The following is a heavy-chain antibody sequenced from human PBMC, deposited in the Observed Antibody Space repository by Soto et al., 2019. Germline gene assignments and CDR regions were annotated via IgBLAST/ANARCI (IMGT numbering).Heavy chain of an antibody. J-gene: IGHJ4*02. CDR1: GFTFTSFA. CDR3: AIGEWFTKSYLNF. Sequence: GGSLRLSCAASGFTFTSFAVSWVRQAPGKGLEWVSAISGSGGATYYADSVKGRFTVSRGNSRNTGYLQVDSLRVEDTAVYHWAIGEWFTKSYLNFRGKGTLVTVSS. CDR2: ISGSGGAT. D-gene: IGHD3-10*01. V-gene: IGHV3-23*01.